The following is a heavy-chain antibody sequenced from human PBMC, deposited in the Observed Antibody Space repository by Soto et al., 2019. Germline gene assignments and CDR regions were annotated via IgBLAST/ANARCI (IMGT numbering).Heavy chain of an antibody. Sequence: SLRLSCVVSGFTFSNYAMDWVRQAPGKGLEFVSAISRNGAGTYYADSVKGRFTISRDSSKNTVYLQMASLRADDMAVYYCARDEDGYGDYDYWGQG. J-gene: IGHJ4*02. CDR3: ARDEDGYGDYDY. CDR1: GFTFSNYA. V-gene: IGHV3-64*02. D-gene: IGHD4-17*01. CDR2: ISRNGAGT.